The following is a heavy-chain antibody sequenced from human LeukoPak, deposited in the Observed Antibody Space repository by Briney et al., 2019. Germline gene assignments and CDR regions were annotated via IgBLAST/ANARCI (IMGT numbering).Heavy chain of an antibody. D-gene: IGHD4-17*01. J-gene: IGHJ3*02. CDR2: IYYSGST. Sequence: PSETLSLTCTVAGGSISSYYWSWIRQPPGKGLEGIGYIYYSGSTNYNPSLKSRVTISVEASKNQFSLNLSSVTAPDTAVYYCATSMGDYVITDAFDIWGQGTMVTVSS. CDR3: ATSMGDYVITDAFDI. V-gene: IGHV4-59*01. CDR1: GGSISSYY.